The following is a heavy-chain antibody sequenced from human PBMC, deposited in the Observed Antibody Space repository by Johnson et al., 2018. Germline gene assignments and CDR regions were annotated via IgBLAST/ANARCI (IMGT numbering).Heavy chain of an antibody. CDR1: GFTFSSYG. CDR3: ARDLYYDSGTYSDDAFDI. D-gene: IGHD3-10*01. CDR2: IWYDGRNK. V-gene: IGHV3-33*01. J-gene: IGHJ3*02. Sequence: QVQLVQSGGGVVQTGRSLRLSCAASGFTFSSYGMHWVRQAPGKGLEWVAVIWYDGRNKYYADSVRGRLIISRDNSKNTLYLQMNSLRAEDTAVYYCARDLYYDSGTYSDDAFDIWGQGTMVTVSS.